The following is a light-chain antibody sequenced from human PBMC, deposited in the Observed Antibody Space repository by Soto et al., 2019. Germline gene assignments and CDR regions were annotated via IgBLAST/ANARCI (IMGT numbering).Light chain of an antibody. CDR3: SSYTSSSTYV. J-gene: IGLJ1*01. CDR2: DVS. V-gene: IGLV2-14*01. Sequence: QSVLTQPASVSGSPGQSITISCTGTSSDVGGYNYVSWYQQHPGKAPKPMIYDVSNRPSGVSNRFSGSKSGNTASLTISGLQAEDEADYYCSSYTSSSTYVFGNGTKVTVL. CDR1: SSDVGGYNY.